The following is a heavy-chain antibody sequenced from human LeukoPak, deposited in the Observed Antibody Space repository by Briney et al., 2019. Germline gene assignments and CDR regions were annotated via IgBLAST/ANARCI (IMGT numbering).Heavy chain of an antibody. Sequence: GGSLRLSCAASGFTFSSYGMHWVRQAPGKGLEWVAFIRYDESTKFYADSVKGRFTISRDNSKTTLYLQMNSLRAEDTAVYYCAKDLPAAYFDYWGQGTLVTVSS. J-gene: IGHJ4*02. CDR3: AKDLPAAYFDY. CDR1: GFTFSSYG. V-gene: IGHV3-30*02. CDR2: IRYDESTK. D-gene: IGHD2-2*01.